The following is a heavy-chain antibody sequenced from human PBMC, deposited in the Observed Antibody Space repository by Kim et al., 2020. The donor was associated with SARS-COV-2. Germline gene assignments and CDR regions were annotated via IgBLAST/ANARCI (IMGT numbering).Heavy chain of an antibody. CDR2: IHPSDGAT. D-gene: IGHD2-8*01. Sequence: ASVKVSCKTSGYTFTKHYLHWVRQAPGQGLEWMGIIHPSDGATTYAQKFQDRLIVTADTSTRTVYMELGSLRSEDRAVYYCAREVYSQDYCGKLPLVTVS. V-gene: IGHV1-46*01. J-gene: IGHJ4*01. CDR1: GYTFTKHY. CDR3: AREVYSQDY.